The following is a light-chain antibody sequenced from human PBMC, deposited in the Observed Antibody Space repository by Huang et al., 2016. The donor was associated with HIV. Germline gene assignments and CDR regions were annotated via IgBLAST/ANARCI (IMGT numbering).Light chain of an antibody. CDR2: DAS. Sequence: EIVLTQSPATLSLSPGERATFSCRASKSVRNYLAWYQQKPGQATRLLIYDASNRATGTPDRFSGSGSGTDFTLTISSREPEDFAGYYCQQRSDWPPWTFGQGTKVEIK. V-gene: IGKV3-11*01. J-gene: IGKJ1*01. CDR1: KSVRNY. CDR3: QQRSDWPPWT.